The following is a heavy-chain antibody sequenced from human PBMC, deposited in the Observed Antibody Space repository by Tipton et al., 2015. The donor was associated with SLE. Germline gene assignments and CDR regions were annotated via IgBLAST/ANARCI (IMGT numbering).Heavy chain of an antibody. CDR2: IYSGGSRT. CDR1: GFTFSSYA. Sequence: SLRLSCAASGFTFSSYAMSWVRQAPGKGLEWVSVIYSGGSRTYYAESVKGRFTISRDNSKNTLYLQMNSLRAEDTAVYYCAKGGGVAGWFDPWGQGTLVTVSS. J-gene: IGHJ5*02. D-gene: IGHD6-19*01. CDR3: AKGGGVAGWFDP. V-gene: IGHV3-23*03.